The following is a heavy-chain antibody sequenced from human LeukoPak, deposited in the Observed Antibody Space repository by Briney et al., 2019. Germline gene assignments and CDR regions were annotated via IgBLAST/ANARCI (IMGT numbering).Heavy chain of an antibody. D-gene: IGHD2-15*01. CDR1: GYSFTGSW. CDR2: IYPGDSDT. CDR3: AKFHMYCRDGNCYRGYFDY. J-gene: IGHJ4*02. Sequence: RGESLKISCKGSGYSFTGSWIAWVRQMPGKGLEWMGIIYPGDSDTRYSPSFQGQVTISADKSIGTAYLQWSSLKASDTAMYYCAKFHMYCRDGNCYRGYFDYWGQGALVTVSS. V-gene: IGHV5-51*01.